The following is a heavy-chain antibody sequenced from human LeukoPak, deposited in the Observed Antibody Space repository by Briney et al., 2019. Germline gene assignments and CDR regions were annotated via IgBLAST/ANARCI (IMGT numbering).Heavy chain of an antibody. CDR3: ARTVVVVAARTGGWWFDP. Sequence: GGSLRLSCAASGFTFSDYYMSWIRQAPGKGLEWVSYISSSSSTIYYADSVKGRFTISRDNAKNSLYLQMNSLRAEDTAVYYCARTVVVVAARTGGWWFDPWGQGTLVTVSS. D-gene: IGHD2-15*01. V-gene: IGHV3-11*04. J-gene: IGHJ5*02. CDR2: ISSSSSTI. CDR1: GFTFSDYY.